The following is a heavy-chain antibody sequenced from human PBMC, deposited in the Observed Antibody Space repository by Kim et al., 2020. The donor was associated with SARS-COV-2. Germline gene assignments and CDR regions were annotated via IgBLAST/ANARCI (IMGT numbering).Heavy chain of an antibody. V-gene: IGHV1-69*04. D-gene: IGHD1-26*01. CDR1: GGTFSSYA. J-gene: IGHJ6*02. CDR2: IIPILGIA. Sequence: SVKVSCKASGGTFSSYAISWVRQAPGQGLEWMGRIIPILGIANYAQKFQGRVTITADKSTSTAYMELSSLRSEDTAVYYCAREALCSGSYYCPYYYYGMDVWGQGTTVTVSS. CDR3: AREALCSGSYYCPYYYYGMDV.